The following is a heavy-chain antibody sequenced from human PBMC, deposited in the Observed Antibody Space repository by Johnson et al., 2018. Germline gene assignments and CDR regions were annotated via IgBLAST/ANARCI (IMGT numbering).Heavy chain of an antibody. CDR2: ISYDGSNK. J-gene: IGHJ3*02. CDR1: GFTFSNYG. Sequence: QVQLVQSGGGVVQPGTSLRLSCAASGFTFSNYGMHWVRQAPGKGLEWVAVISYDGSNKYYADSVKGRFTISRDNSKNTLYLQMNSLRAEDTAVYYCAKDGVLKQRDAFDIWGQGTMVTVSS. D-gene: IGHD1-1*01. V-gene: IGHV3-30*18. CDR3: AKDGVLKQRDAFDI.